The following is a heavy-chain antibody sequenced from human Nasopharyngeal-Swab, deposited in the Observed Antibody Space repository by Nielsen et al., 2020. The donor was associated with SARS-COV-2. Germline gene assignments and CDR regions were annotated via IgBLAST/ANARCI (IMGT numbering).Heavy chain of an antibody. J-gene: IGHJ4*02. CDR3: ARRYCSSTSCLIDY. CDR2: INHSGST. CDR1: GGSFSGYY. Sequence: SETLSLTCAVYGGSFSGYYWSWIRQPPGKGLEWIGEINHSGSTNYNPSLKSRVTISVDTSKNQFSLKLSSVTAADTAVYYCARRYCSSTSCLIDYWGQGTLVTVSS. D-gene: IGHD2-2*01. V-gene: IGHV4-34*01.